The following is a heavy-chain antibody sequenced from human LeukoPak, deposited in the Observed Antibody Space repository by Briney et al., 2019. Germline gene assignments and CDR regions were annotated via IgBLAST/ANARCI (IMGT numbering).Heavy chain of an antibody. D-gene: IGHD2-2*02. CDR1: GGTFSSYA. J-gene: IGHJ5*02. CDR3: ARGGIVVVPAAIRTAYNWFDP. Sequence: SVKVSCKASGGTFSSYAISWVRQAPGQGLEWMGGIIPIFGTANYAQKFQGRVTITADESTSTAYMGLSSLRSEDTAVYYCARGGIVVVPAAIRTAYNWFDPWAREPWSPSPQ. V-gene: IGHV1-69*13. CDR2: IIPIFGTA.